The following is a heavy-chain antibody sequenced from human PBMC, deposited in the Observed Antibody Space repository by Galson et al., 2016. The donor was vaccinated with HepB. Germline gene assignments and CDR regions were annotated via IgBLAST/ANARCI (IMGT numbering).Heavy chain of an antibody. J-gene: IGHJ1*01. D-gene: IGHD6-13*01. CDR1: GDSVSSGYFY. Sequence: ETLSLTCTVSGDSVSSGYFYWNWIRQSPGKGLEWIGYIFHGGVTSYNPSLKSRVRISVDTSNNQFSLKVNSVTAADTAVYYCVRDGSSTWSGYFHHWGQGTLVTVSS. CDR2: IFHGGVT. V-gene: IGHV4-61*01. CDR3: VRDGSSTWSGYFHH.